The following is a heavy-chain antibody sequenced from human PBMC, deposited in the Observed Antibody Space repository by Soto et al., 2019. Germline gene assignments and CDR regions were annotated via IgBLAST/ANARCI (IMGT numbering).Heavy chain of an antibody. V-gene: IGHV3-30-3*01. J-gene: IGHJ6*02. CDR1: GFTFSSYA. Sequence: ESGGGVVQPGRSLRLSCAASGFTFSSYAMHWVRQAPGKGLEWVAVISYDGSNKYYADSVKGRFTISRDNSKNTLYLQMNSLRAEDTAVYYCARGDYDFWSGYYTGSYYYGMDVWGQGTTVTVSS. CDR2: ISYDGSNK. CDR3: ARGDYDFWSGYYTGSYYYGMDV. D-gene: IGHD3-3*01.